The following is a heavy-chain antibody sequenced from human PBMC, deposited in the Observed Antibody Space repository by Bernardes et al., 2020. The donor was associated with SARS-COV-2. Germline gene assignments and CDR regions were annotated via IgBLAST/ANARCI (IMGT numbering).Heavy chain of an antibody. CDR2: ISHDENTK. D-gene: IGHD1-1*01. Sequence: GGSLRLSCAASGFDFSNYGMHWVRQAPGKGLEWVAIISHDENTKYYAESVEGRFTISRDNSRNTLDLQLNSLRSDDTAVYYCAKDRHSWGGERRPTDCWGQGTLVTVSS. J-gene: IGHJ4*02. V-gene: IGHV3-30*18. CDR1: GFDFSNYG. CDR3: AKDRHSWGGERRPTDC.